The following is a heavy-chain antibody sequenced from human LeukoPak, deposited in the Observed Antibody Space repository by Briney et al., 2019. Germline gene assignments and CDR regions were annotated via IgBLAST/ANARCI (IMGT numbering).Heavy chain of an antibody. CDR1: GYTFTMYY. J-gene: IGHJ6*02. CDR3: AISGYYDSSGYYRPDGMDV. Sequence: ASVKVSCKASGYTFTMYYIHWVRQAPGQGLEWMGWISAYNGSTNYAQKLQGRVTMTTDTSTSTAYMELRSLRSDDTAVYYCAISGYYDSSGYYRPDGMDVWGQGTTVTVSS. CDR2: ISAYNGST. V-gene: IGHV1-18*04. D-gene: IGHD3-22*01.